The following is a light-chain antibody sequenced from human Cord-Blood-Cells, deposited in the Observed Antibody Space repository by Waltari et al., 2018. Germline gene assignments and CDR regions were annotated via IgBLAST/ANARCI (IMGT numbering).Light chain of an antibody. Sequence: QSALTQPASVSGSPGQSITISCTGTSRHVGGYHYVSWYQQHPGKAPKLMIYDVSKRPSGVSNRFSGSKSGNTASLTISGLQAEDEADYYCSSYTSSSVFGGGTKLTVL. CDR2: DVS. CDR3: SSYTSSSV. V-gene: IGLV2-14*01. CDR1: SRHVGGYHY. J-gene: IGLJ2*01.